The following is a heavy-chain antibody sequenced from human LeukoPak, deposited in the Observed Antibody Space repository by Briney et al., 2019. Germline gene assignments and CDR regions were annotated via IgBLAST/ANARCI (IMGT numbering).Heavy chain of an antibody. J-gene: IGHJ6*04. Sequence: SETLSLTCAVYGGSFSGYYWSWIRQPPGKGLEWIGEINHSGSTNYNPSLKSRVTISVDTPKNQFSLKLSSMTAADTAVYYCASIAAAGTYNSRYYYYYGMDVWGKGTTVTVSS. CDR1: GGSFSGYY. CDR2: INHSGST. V-gene: IGHV4-34*01. D-gene: IGHD6-13*01. CDR3: ASIAAAGTYNSRYYYYYGMDV.